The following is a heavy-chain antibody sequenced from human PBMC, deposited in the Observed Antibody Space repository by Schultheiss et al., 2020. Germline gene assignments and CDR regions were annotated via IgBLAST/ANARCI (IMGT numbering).Heavy chain of an antibody. Sequence: SETLSLTCTVSGGSISSGGYYWSWIRQPPGKGLEWIGYIYHSGSTYYNPSLKSRVTISVDTSKNQFSLKLSSVTAADTALYYCAKAHSSGGGDYWGQGTLVTVS. J-gene: IGHJ4*02. V-gene: IGHV4-30-2*02. CDR2: IYHSGST. CDR1: GGSISSGGYY. D-gene: IGHD6-19*01. CDR3: AKAHSSGGGDY.